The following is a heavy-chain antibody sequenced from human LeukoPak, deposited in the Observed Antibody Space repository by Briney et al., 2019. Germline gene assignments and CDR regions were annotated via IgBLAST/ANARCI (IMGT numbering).Heavy chain of an antibody. V-gene: IGHV4-39*01. Sequence: SETLSLTCNVSGASISTFYCVWVRQPPRQGRGWKWRIFVRVTPYSGSTYYNASLKSRVTISVDTSTNQFSLKLSTLTAADTAVYYCARQPEQIAGGGTYYYTYYMDVWGKGTTVTISS. CDR3: ARQPEQIAGGGTYYYTYYMDV. D-gene: IGHD6-13*01. CDR1: GASISTFY. J-gene: IGHJ6*03. CDR2: IFVRVTPYSGST.